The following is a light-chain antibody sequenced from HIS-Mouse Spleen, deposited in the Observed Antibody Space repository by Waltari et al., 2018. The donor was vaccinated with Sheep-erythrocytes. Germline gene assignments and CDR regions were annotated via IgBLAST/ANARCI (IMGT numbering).Light chain of an antibody. CDR3: QQYNNWPPPYT. CDR2: GAS. V-gene: IGKV3-15*01. Sequence: EIVMTQSPATLSVSPGERATLSCRASQSVSSNLAWYQQKPGQAPRLLLYGASTRATGIRARFSGSGSGTEFTLTISSMQSEDFAGYYCQQYNNWPPPYTFGQGTKLEIK. J-gene: IGKJ2*01. CDR1: QSVSSN.